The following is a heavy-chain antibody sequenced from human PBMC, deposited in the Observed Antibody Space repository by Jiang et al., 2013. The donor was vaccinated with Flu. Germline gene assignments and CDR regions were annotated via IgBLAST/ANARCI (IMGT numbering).Heavy chain of an antibody. V-gene: IGHV3-23*01. J-gene: IGHJ4*02. CDR2: IHGSGGST. D-gene: IGHD1-26*01. CDR1: GFTFSSYA. CDR3: AKGYLKVGSDY. Sequence: SGGGLVQPGGSLRLSCAASGFTFSSYAMTWVRQAPGKGLEWVSSIHGSGGSTYYGDSVKGRFTISRDNSKNTLYLQMNSLRAEDTAVYYCAKGYLKVGSDYWGQGTLVTVSS.